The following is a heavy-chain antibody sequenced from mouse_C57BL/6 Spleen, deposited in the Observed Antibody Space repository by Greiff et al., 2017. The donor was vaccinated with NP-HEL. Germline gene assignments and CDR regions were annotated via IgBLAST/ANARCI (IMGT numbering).Heavy chain of an antibody. CDR3: ARSHYYGSPSWFAC. J-gene: IGHJ3*01. V-gene: IGHV14-3*01. CDR1: GFNIKNTY. Sequence: EVQLQQSVAELVRPGASVKLSCTASGFNIKNTYMPWVKQRPEQGLEWIGRIDPSNGNTKYAPKFQGKATITADTSSNTAYLQRSSLTAEDTAIYYCARSHYYGSPSWFACWGQGTLVTVSA. CDR2: IDPSNGNT. D-gene: IGHD1-1*01.